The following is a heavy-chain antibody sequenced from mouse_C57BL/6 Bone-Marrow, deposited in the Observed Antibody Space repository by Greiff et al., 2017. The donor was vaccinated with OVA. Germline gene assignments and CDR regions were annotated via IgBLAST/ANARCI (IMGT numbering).Heavy chain of an antibody. CDR2: ISSGSSTI. Sequence: EVHLVESGGGLVKPGGSLKLSCAASGFTFSDYGMHWVRQAPEKGLEWVAYISSGSSTIYYADTVKGRFTISRDNAKNTLFLQMTSLRSEDTAMYDCARKGAYSNHGNFDYWGQGTTLTVSS. CDR1: GFTFSDYG. J-gene: IGHJ2*01. CDR3: ARKGAYSNHGNFDY. D-gene: IGHD2-5*01. V-gene: IGHV5-17*01.